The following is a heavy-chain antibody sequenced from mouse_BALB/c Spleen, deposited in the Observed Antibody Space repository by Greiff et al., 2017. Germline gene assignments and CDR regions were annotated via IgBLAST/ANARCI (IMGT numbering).Heavy chain of an antibody. D-gene: IGHD1-1*01. CDR2: ISSGSSTI. CDR1: GFTFSSFG. Sequence: EVKLMESGGGLVQPGGSRKLSCAASGFTFSSFGMHWVRQAPEKGLEWVAYISSGSSTIYYADTVKGRFTISRDNPKNTLFLQMTSLRSEDTAMYYCARGDGSSYYWYFDVWGAGTTVTVSS. CDR3: ARGDGSSYYWYFDV. V-gene: IGHV5-17*02. J-gene: IGHJ1*01.